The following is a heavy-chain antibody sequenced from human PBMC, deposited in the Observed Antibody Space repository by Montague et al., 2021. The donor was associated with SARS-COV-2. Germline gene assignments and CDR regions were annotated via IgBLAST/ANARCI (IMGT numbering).Heavy chain of an antibody. D-gene: IGHD5-12*01. CDR1: GFIFSDYY. CDR3: ARDQGGYGTFDI. J-gene: IGHJ3*02. CDR2: ISGSGSKT. V-gene: IGHV3-11*01. Sequence: SLRLSCAASGFIFSDYYMTWIRQAPGKGLEWVSHISGSGSKTYYAESVKGRFTTSRDTANNSAYLQMKFLGAEDTAVYYCARDQGGYGTFDIWGQGAMVTVSS.